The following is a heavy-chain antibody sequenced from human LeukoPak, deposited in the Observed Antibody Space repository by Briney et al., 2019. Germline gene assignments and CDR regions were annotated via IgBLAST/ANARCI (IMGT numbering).Heavy chain of an antibody. V-gene: IGHV4-4*02. CDR1: GGSISSSNW. D-gene: IGHD6-13*01. J-gene: IGHJ4*02. Sequence: KPSGTLSLTCAVSGGSISSSNWWSWIRQPPGKGLEWIGEIYHCGSTNYNPSLKSRVTISVDKSKNQFSLKLSSVTAADTAVYYCARVEFIAAAVTYDYWGQGTLVTVSS. CDR2: IYHCGST. CDR3: ARVEFIAAAVTYDY.